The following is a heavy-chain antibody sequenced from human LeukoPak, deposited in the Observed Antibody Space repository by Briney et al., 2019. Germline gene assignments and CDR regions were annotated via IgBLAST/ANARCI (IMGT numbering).Heavy chain of an antibody. CDR3: VQGPYLVY. D-gene: IGHD2-21*01. CDR2: ITRPGNTT. CDR1: GFTFSAYS. Sequence: PGGSLRLSCATSGFTFSAYSLSWVRQAPGKGLEWVSHITRPGNTTYYAESVRGRFTISRDNAKNSLYLQMKSLRAEYTALYFCVQGPYLVYWGQGTLVTVSS. J-gene: IGHJ4*02. V-gene: IGHV3-48*04.